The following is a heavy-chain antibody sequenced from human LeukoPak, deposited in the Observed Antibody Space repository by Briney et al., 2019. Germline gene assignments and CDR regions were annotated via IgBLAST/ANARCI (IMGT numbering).Heavy chain of an antibody. Sequence: GGSLRLSCAGSGFTFSNYWMHWVRQAPGKGLEWVANIKQDGSEKYYVDSVKGRFTISRDNARNSLYLQMNSLRVDDTAVYYCAGGLLEAQGWLQWLGTVYSMDVWGQGTPVTVSS. CDR2: IKQDGSEK. CDR3: AGGLLEAQGWLQWLGTVYSMDV. V-gene: IGHV3-7*03. D-gene: IGHD5-24*01. CDR1: GFTFSNYW. J-gene: IGHJ6*02.